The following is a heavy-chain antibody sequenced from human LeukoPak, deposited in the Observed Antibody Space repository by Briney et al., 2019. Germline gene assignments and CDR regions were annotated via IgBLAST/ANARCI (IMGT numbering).Heavy chain of an antibody. CDR3: ARPQLSYYDSLMDV. D-gene: IGHD3-3*01. CDR2: VIPIIGIT. CDR1: GGTFSNYA. Sequence: SVKVSCKASGGTFSNYAISWVRQAPGQGPEWMGRVIPIIGITNYAQKFQGRVTITADRSTNTAYMELSSLRSEDTAVYYCARPQLSYYDSLMDVWGQGTTVIVSS. J-gene: IGHJ6*02. V-gene: IGHV1-69*04.